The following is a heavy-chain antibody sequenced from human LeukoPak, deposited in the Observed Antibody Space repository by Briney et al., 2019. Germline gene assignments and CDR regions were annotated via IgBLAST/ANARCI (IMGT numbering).Heavy chain of an antibody. J-gene: IGHJ4*02. V-gene: IGHV1-18*01. D-gene: IGHD3-3*01. CDR3: ARDGRYDFWSGYPDY. CDR1: GYTFTSYG. CDR2: ISAYNGNT. Sequence: ASVKVSCKASGYTFTSYGISWVRQAPGQGLECMGRISAYNGNTNYAQKLQGRVTMTTDTSTSTAYMELRSLKSDDTAVYYCARDGRYDFWSGYPDYWGQGTLVTVSS.